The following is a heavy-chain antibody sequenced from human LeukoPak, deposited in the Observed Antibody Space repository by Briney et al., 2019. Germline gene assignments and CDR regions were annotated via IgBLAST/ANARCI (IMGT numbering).Heavy chain of an antibody. J-gene: IGHJ4*02. Sequence: SETLSLTCVVSGGSINNYYWGWIRQPPGRGLEWIGYIYYSGSTNYNPSLKSRVTISVDTSKNQFSLKLSSVTAADTAVYYCARTPNYQQLAYFDYWGQGTLVTVSS. CDR1: GGSINNYY. V-gene: IGHV4-59*01. CDR2: IYYSGST. CDR3: ARTPNYQQLAYFDY. D-gene: IGHD6-13*01.